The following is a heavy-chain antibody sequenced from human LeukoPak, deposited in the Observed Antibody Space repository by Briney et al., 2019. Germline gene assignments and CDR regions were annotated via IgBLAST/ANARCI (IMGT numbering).Heavy chain of an antibody. CDR3: TTIFYCSSTSCYFIPYYYYVDV. CDR1: GFTFSNAW. CDR2: IKSKTDGGTT. V-gene: IGHV3-15*01. Sequence: GGSLRLSCAASGFTFSNAWMSWVRQAPGKGLEWVGRIKSKTDGGTTDYAAPVKGRFTISRDDSKNTLYLQMNSLKTEDTAVYYCTTIFYCSSTSCYFIPYYYYVDVWGQGTTVTVSS. D-gene: IGHD2-2*01. J-gene: IGHJ6*03.